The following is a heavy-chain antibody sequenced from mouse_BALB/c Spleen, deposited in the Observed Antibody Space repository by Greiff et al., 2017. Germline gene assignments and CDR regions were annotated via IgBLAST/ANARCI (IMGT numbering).Heavy chain of an antibody. J-gene: IGHJ4*01. CDR2: ICAGGST. D-gene: IGHD1-1*01. Sequence: QVQLKESGPGLVAPSQSLSITCTVSGFSLTSYGVHWVRQPPGKGLEWLGVICAGGSTNYNSALMSRLSISKDNSKSQVFLKMNSLQTDDTAMYYCANITPYAMDYWGQGTSVTVAS. CDR1: GFSLTSYG. CDR3: ANITPYAMDY. V-gene: IGHV2-9*02.